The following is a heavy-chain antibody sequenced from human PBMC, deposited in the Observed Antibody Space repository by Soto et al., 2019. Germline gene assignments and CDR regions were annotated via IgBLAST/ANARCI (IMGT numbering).Heavy chain of an antibody. V-gene: IGHV3-30-3*01. CDR2: ISYDGSNK. D-gene: IGHD3-16*02. CDR3: ARDRGITFGGVIVIYYYGMDV. J-gene: IGHJ6*02. Sequence: QVQLVESGGGVVQPGRSLRLSCAASGFTFSSYAMHWVRQAPGKGLEWVAVISYDGSNKYYADSVKGRFTISRDNSKNKLYLQMNSLRAEDTAVYYCARDRGITFGGVIVIYYYGMDVWGQGTTVTVSS. CDR1: GFTFSSYA.